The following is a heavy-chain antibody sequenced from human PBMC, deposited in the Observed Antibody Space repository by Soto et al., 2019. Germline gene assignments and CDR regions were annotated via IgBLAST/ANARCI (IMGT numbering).Heavy chain of an antibody. V-gene: IGHV4-59*01. D-gene: IGHD5-12*01. Sequence: SETLSLTCTVSGGSISSYYWSWIRQPPGKGLEWIGYIYYSGSTNYNPSLKSRVTISVDTSKNQFSLKLSSVTAADTAVYYCARDRRVGGYDMAEYYFDYWGQGTLVTVSS. CDR3: ARDRRVGGYDMAEYYFDY. CDR2: IYYSGST. CDR1: GGSISSYY. J-gene: IGHJ4*02.